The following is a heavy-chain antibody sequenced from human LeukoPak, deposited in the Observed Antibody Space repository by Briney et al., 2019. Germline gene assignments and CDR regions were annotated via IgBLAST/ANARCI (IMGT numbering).Heavy chain of an antibody. CDR3: TRASYYDFWSGYSI. V-gene: IGHV3-49*04. D-gene: IGHD3-3*01. J-gene: IGHJ4*02. CDR2: IRSKAYGGTT. Sequence: PGGSLRLSCTASGFTFGDYAMSWVRQAPGKGLEWVGFIRSKAYGGTTEYAASVKGRFTISRDDSKSIAYLQMNSLKTEDTAVYYCTRASYYDFWSGYSIWGQGTLVTVSS. CDR1: GFTFGDYA.